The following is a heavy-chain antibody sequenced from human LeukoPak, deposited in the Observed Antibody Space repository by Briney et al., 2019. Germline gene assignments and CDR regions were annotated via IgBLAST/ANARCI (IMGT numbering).Heavy chain of an antibody. CDR2: IYYSGST. V-gene: IGHV4-39*01. J-gene: IGHJ3*02. D-gene: IGHD6-13*01. Sequence: PSETLSLTCTVSGGSISSSSYYWGWIRQPPGKGLEWIGSIYYSGSTYYNPSLKSRVTISVDTSKNQFSLKLSSVTAADTAVYYCARQPYSSSYAFDIWGQGTMVTVSS. CDR1: GGSISSSSYY. CDR3: ARQPYSSSYAFDI.